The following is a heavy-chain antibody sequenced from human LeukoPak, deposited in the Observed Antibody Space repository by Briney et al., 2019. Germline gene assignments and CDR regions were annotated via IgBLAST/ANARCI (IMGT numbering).Heavy chain of an antibody. CDR1: GFTFSSYA. CDR2: ISYDGSNK. J-gene: IGHJ6*03. Sequence: PGRSLRLSCAASGFTFSSYAMHWVRQAPGKGLEWVAVISYDGSNKYYADSVKGRFTISRDNSKNTLYLQMNSLRAEDTAVYYCAREAYCSSTSCYDYYYYMNVWGKGTTVTVSS. CDR3: AREAYCSSTSCYDYYYYMNV. D-gene: IGHD2-2*01. V-gene: IGHV3-30-3*01.